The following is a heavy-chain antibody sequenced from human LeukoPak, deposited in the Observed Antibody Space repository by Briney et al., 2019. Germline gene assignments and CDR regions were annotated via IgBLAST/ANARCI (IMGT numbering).Heavy chain of an antibody. CDR3: AKAVPLQLWHAKTYYFDY. Sequence: PGGSLRLSCAASGFTFSRFAMSWVRQTPGKGLEWVSGISGSGGSIYYADSVKGRFTISRDNSKNTLFLQMNSLRAEDTAVYYCAKAVPLQLWHAKTYYFDYWGQGTLVTVSS. CDR2: ISGSGGSI. D-gene: IGHD5-18*01. CDR1: GFTFSRFA. V-gene: IGHV3-23*01. J-gene: IGHJ4*02.